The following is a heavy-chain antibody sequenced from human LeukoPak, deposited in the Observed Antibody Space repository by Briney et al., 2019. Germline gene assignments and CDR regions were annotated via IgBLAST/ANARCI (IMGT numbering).Heavy chain of an antibody. CDR2: IYYSGST. V-gene: IGHV4-39*01. D-gene: IGHD6-19*01. CDR1: VHPISRSSYY. CDR3: SRHRSVAGTLVY. J-gene: IGHJ4*02. Sequence: PSVTLSLTCTLSVHPISRSSYYCASSCKPRGKVLVCFWSIYYSGSTYYIPSLKRRVTISVDTSKNQSALKLSSVTAADTAVYFCSRHRSVAGTLVYWRGGTLVGV.